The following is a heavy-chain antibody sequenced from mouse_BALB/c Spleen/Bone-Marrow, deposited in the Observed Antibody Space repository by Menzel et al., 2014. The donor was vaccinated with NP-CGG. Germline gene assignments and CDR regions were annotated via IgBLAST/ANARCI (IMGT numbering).Heavy chain of an antibody. V-gene: IGHV1-9*01. CDR3: ARAYYVNYDAMDY. CDR1: GYTFSSYW. Sequence: QVQLQHSGAELMKPGASMKISCKATGYTFSSYWIEWVKQRPGHGLEWIGEILPGSGSTNYNERFKGKATFTADTSSNTAYMQLSSLTSEDSAVSYCARAYYVNYDAMDYWGQGTSVTVSS. D-gene: IGHD2-10*01. CDR2: ILPGSGST. J-gene: IGHJ4*01.